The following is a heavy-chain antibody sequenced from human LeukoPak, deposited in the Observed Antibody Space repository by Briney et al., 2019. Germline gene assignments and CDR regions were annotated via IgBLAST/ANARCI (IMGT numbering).Heavy chain of an antibody. J-gene: IGHJ4*02. D-gene: IGHD6-19*01. CDR3: AGSLAVAGSPFYFDY. V-gene: IGHV4-39*01. CDR2: IYYSGST. CDR1: GFTFSSYA. Sequence: GSLRLSCAASGFTFSSYAMSWIRQPPGKGLEWIGSIYYSGSTYYNPSLKSRVTISVDTSKNQFSLKLSSVTAADTAVYYCAGSLAVAGSPFYFDYWGQGTLVTVSS.